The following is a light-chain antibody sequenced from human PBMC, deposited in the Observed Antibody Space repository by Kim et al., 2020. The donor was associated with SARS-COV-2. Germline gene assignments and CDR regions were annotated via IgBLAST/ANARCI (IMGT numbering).Light chain of an antibody. CDR1: QSIGTD. J-gene: IGKJ4*01. CDR2: HAF. Sequence: SPGERATLSCPASQSIGTDLAWYQHKPGQAPRLLIYHAFTRATGIPARISGSGSGTEFTLTISSLQSEDFAVYYCQQYNDWPLTFGGGTKVDIK. CDR3: QQYNDWPLT. V-gene: IGKV3D-15*01.